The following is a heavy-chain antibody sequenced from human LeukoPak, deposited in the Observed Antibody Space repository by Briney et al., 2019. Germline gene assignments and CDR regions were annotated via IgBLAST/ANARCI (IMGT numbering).Heavy chain of an antibody. D-gene: IGHD6-13*01. J-gene: IGHJ6*02. CDR3: ARQVRSGAAGYYYYGMDV. Sequence: SETLSLTCAVYGGSFSGYYWSWIRQPPGKGLEWIGEINHSGSTNYNPSLKSRVTISVDTSKNQFSLKLSSVTAAGTAVYYCARQVRSGAAGYYYYGMDVWGQGTTVTVSS. CDR1: GGSFSGYY. CDR2: INHSGST. V-gene: IGHV4-34*01.